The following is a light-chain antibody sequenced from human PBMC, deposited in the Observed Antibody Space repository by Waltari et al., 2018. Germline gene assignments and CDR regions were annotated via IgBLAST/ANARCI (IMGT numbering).Light chain of an antibody. CDR1: QSVSSN. V-gene: IGKV3-15*01. Sequence: ETVMTQSPATLSVSPGERATLSCRASQSVSSNLAWYQQKPGQSPRLLIYGASTRATGIAARFSGSGSGTEFTLTISSLQSEDFALYYCQQYNDWPRTFGQGTKVEI. CDR2: GAS. CDR3: QQYNDWPRT. J-gene: IGKJ1*01.